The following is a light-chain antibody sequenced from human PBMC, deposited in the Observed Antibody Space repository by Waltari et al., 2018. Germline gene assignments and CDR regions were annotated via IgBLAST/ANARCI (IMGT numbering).Light chain of an antibody. J-gene: IGKJ2*01. V-gene: IGKV3-20*01. CDR2: GAS. CDR1: KSVSSSY. CDR3: QQYGSSGYT. Sequence: EIVLTQSPGNMSLSPGERATLPCRASKSVSSSYLAWYQQKPGQAPRLLIDGASSRATGIPDRFSGSGSGTDFTLTISRLEPEDFAVYYCQQYGSSGYTFGQGTKLEIK.